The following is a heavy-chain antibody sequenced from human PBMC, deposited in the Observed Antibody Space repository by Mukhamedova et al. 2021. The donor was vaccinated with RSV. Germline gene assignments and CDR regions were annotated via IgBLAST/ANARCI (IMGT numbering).Heavy chain of an antibody. J-gene: IGHJ4*02. V-gene: IGHV4-59*12. D-gene: IGHD1-26*01. CDR3: AREGVGPIPYYFDY. Sequence: SLKSRVTISVDKSKNQFSLKLSSVTAADTAVYYCAREGVGPIPYYFDYWGQGTLVTVSS.